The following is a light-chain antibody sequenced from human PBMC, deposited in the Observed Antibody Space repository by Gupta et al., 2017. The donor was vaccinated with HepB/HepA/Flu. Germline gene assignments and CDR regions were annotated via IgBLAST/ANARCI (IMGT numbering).Light chain of an antibody. CDR1: QSVSSY. J-gene: IGKJ4*01. CDR3: QQRSHWPPSLT. V-gene: IGKV3-11*01. Sequence: EIVLTQSPATLSLSPGERATPSCRASQSVSSYLAWYQQKPGQAPRLLIYDASNRATGIPARFSGSGSGTDFTLTIRRLEPEDFAVYYCQQRSHWPPSLTFGGGTKVEIK. CDR2: DAS.